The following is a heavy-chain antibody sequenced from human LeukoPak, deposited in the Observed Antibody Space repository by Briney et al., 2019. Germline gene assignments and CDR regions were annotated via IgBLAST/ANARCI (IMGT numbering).Heavy chain of an antibody. V-gene: IGHV1-69*05. D-gene: IGHD3-10*01. Sequence: GASVKVSCKASGGTFISYAISWVRQAPGQGLEWMGRIIPIFGTANYAQKFQGRVTITTDESTSTAYMELSSLRSEDTAVYYCASIRTMVREGGYSAFDIWGQGTMVTVSS. CDR3: ASIRTMVREGGYSAFDI. CDR2: IIPIFGTA. CDR1: GGTFISYA. J-gene: IGHJ3*02.